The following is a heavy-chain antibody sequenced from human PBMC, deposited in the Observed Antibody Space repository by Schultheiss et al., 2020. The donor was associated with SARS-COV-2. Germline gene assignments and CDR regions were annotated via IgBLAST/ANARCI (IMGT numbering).Heavy chain of an antibody. J-gene: IGHJ4*02. CDR2: INPSGGST. V-gene: IGHV1-46*03. CDR1: GYTFTSYY. D-gene: IGHD3-16*01. CDR3: ASPTQGGGARLDFGY. Sequence: ASVKVSCKASGYTFTSYYIHWVRQAPGQGLEWMGIINPSGGSTSYAQKFQGRVTMTRDTSTSTVYMELSSLRSEDTAVYYCASPTQGGGARLDFGYWGQGTLVTVSS.